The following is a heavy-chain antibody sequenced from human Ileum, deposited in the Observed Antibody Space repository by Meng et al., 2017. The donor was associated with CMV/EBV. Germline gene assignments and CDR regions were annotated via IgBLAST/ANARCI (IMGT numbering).Heavy chain of an antibody. J-gene: IGHJ5*02. D-gene: IGHD3-16*02. V-gene: IGHV3-21*01. Sequence: TFSSYSMSWVRQAPGKGLEWVSSISGDSSYIYYGDSVEGRFTISRDNAKNSLYLQMNSLRAEDTAVYHCARDSSYRLYAAYPLGYIDPWGQGTLVTVSP. CDR3: ARDSSYRLYAAYPLGYIDP. CDR1: TFSSYS. CDR2: ISGDSSYI.